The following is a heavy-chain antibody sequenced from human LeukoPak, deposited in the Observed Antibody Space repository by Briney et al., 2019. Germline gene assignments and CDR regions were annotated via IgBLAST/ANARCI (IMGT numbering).Heavy chain of an antibody. V-gene: IGHV3-74*01. D-gene: IGHD3-16*01. CDR2: INTDGSST. J-gene: IGHJ3*01. Sequence: PGGSLRLSCAASGFTFSSYWMHWVRQSPGKGLVWVSRINTDGSSTDYAYSVKGRFTISRDNAKNTLYLQMSSLRAEDTAVYYCARDFLHLGGWGQGTMVTVSS. CDR1: GFTFSSYW. CDR3: ARDFLHLGG.